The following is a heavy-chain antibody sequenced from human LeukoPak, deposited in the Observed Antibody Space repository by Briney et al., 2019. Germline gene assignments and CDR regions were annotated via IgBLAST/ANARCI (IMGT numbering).Heavy chain of an antibody. V-gene: IGHV1-69*05. CDR1: GGTFSSYA. CDR2: IIPIFGTA. D-gene: IGHD3-10*01. J-gene: IGHJ5*02. Sequence: GASVKVSCKASGGTFSSYAISWVRQAPGQGLEWMGVIIPIFGTANYAQKFQGRVTITTDESTSTAYMELSSLRSEDTAVYYCARRPMVRGVPYNWFDPWGQGTLVTVSS. CDR3: ARRPMVRGVPYNWFDP.